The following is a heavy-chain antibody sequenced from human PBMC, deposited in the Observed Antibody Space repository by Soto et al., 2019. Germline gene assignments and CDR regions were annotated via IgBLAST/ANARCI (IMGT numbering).Heavy chain of an antibody. Sequence: QVQLVQSGAEVKKPGASVKVSCKASGYTFTSYGISWVRQAPGQGLEWMGWISAYNGNTNYAQKLQGRVTMTTDTSTSTAYIELRSLRSDDTAVYYCARDWLDILTGYPYGMDVWGQGTTVTVSS. CDR1: GYTFTSYG. CDR2: ISAYNGNT. D-gene: IGHD3-9*01. CDR3: ARDWLDILTGYPYGMDV. V-gene: IGHV1-18*01. J-gene: IGHJ6*02.